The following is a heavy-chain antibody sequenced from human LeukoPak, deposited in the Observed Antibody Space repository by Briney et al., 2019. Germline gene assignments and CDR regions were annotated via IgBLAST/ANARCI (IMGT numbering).Heavy chain of an antibody. J-gene: IGHJ3*02. CDR3: AKDSGIAVGGAFDI. CDR1: GFTFDDYA. D-gene: IGHD6-19*01. V-gene: IGHV3-9*03. CDR2: ISWNSGSI. Sequence: GGSLRLSCAASGFTFDDYAMHWVRQAPGKGLEWVSGISWNSGSIGYADSVKGRFTISRDNAKNSLYLQMNSLRAEDMALYYCAKDSGIAVGGAFDIWGQGTMVTVSS.